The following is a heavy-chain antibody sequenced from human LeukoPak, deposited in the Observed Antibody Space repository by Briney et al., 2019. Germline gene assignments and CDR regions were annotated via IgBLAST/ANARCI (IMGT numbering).Heavy chain of an antibody. D-gene: IGHD5-18*01. CDR1: GGSISSSSYY. J-gene: IGHJ4*02. V-gene: IGHV4-39*01. CDR3: ARTIGYRRQSSFDY. CDR2: IYYSGST. Sequence: SSETLSLTCTVSGGSISSSSYYWGWIRQPPGKGLGWIGSIYYSGSTYYNPSLKSRVTISVDTSKNQFSLKLSSVTAADTAVYYCARTIGYRRQSSFDYWGQGTLVTVSS.